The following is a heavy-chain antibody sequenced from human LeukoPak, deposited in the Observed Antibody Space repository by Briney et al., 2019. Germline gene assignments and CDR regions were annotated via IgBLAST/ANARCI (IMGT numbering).Heavy chain of an antibody. V-gene: IGHV3-23*01. D-gene: IGHD2-2*01. CDR2: VNGGGGST. Sequence: GGSLRLSCTASGFTFSSYFMSWVRQAPGSGLEWVSTVNGGGGSTYYADSMKGRFTISRDNSKNTLYLQMNSLRAEDTAVYYCASAGGAPAAIFQGDAFDIWGQGTMVTVSS. CDR1: GFTFSSYF. J-gene: IGHJ3*02. CDR3: ASAGGAPAAIFQGDAFDI.